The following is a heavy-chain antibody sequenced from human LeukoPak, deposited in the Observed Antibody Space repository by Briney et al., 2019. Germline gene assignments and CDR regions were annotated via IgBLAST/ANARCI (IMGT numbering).Heavy chain of an antibody. CDR1: GGSSSGYY. D-gene: IGHD3-3*01. J-gene: IGHJ5*02. CDR2: INHSGST. CDR3: ARSPRYDFWSGPRGSWFDP. V-gene: IGHV4-34*01. Sequence: KPSETLSLTCAVYGGSSSGYYWSWIRQPPGKGLEWIGEINHSGSTNYNPSLKSRVTISVDTSKNQFSLKLSSVTAADTAVYYCARSPRYDFWSGPRGSWFDPWGQGTLVTVSS.